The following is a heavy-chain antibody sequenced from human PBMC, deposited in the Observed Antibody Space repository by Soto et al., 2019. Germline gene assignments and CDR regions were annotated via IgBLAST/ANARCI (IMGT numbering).Heavy chain of an antibody. CDR2: IYPGDSDT. CDR3: ARLGDSNYDRGLSMDV. J-gene: IGHJ6*04. Sequence: PGESLKISCKGSGYSFTSYWIGWVRQMPGKGLEWMGIIYPGDSDTRYSPSFQGQVTISADKSISTAYLQWSSLKASDTAMYYCARLGDSNYDRGLSMDVWGKGTTVTVSS. V-gene: IGHV5-51*01. D-gene: IGHD4-4*01. CDR1: GYSFTSYW.